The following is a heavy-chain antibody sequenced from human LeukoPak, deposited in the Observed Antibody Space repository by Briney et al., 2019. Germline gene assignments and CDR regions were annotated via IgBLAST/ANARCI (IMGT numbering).Heavy chain of an antibody. Sequence: GSLRLSCAASGFTFSSYGMHWVRQAPGKGLEWVAFIRYDGSNKYYADSVKGRFTISRDNSKSTLYLQMNSLRAEDTAVYYCARDGHCSGGSCYNDYWGQGTLVTVSS. CDR2: IRYDGSNK. CDR3: ARDGHCSGGSCYNDY. CDR1: GFTFSSYG. D-gene: IGHD2-15*01. J-gene: IGHJ4*02. V-gene: IGHV3-30*02.